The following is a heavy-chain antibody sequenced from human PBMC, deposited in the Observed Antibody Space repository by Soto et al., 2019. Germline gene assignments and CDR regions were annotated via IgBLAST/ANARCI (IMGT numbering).Heavy chain of an antibody. CDR2: IYSGGST. Sequence: GGSLRLSCAASGFTISSNYMSWVRQAPGKGLEWVSVIYSGGSTYYADSVKGRFNISRHNSKNTLYLQMNSLRAEDTAVYYCARKGEDASGAFDIWGQGTMVTVSS. D-gene: IGHD1-26*01. CDR1: GFTISSNY. V-gene: IGHV3-53*04. CDR3: ARKGEDASGAFDI. J-gene: IGHJ3*02.